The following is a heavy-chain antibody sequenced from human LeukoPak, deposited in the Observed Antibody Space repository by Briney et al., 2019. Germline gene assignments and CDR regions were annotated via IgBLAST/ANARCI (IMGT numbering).Heavy chain of an antibody. D-gene: IGHD6-19*01. CDR2: INAHDGKR. V-gene: IGHV1-18*01. J-gene: IGHJ4*02. CDR3: ARRPTLYSSGWFYFDY. Sequence: GASVKVSCKASGYTFTNFGISWVRQAPGQGLEWMGWINAHDGKRNYALKHEDRVIMTTDTSTSTVYMELRGLRSDDTAVYYCARRPTLYSSGWFYFDYWGQGTLVTVSS. CDR1: GYTFTNFG.